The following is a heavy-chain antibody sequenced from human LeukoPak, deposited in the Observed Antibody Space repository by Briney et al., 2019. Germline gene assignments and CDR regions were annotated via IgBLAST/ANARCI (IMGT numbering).Heavy chain of an antibody. CDR2: INPNSGGT. CDR1: GYTFTGYY. V-gene: IGHV1-2*02. CDR3: ARGRYYDSSGYYYLPRPLDY. Sequence: GASVKVSCKASGYTFTGYYMHWVRQAPGQGLEWMGWINPNSGGTNYAQKFQGRVTMTRDTSISTAYMELSRLRSDDTAVYYCARGRYYDSSGYYYLPRPLDYWGQGTLVTVSS. D-gene: IGHD3-22*01. J-gene: IGHJ4*02.